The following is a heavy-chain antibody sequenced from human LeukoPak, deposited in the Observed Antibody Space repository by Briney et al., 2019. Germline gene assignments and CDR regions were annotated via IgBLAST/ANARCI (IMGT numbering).Heavy chain of an antibody. CDR3: ARRIGYSSGHSAVYYFDY. Sequence: GGALRLSCAASGFTFSTYWMHWVRQAPGKGLVWVSLINSGGDDTRYADSVKGRFTISRDNAKNTLYLQMNSLRAEDTAVYYCARRIGYSSGHSAVYYFDYWGQGTLVTVSS. CDR2: INSGGDDT. D-gene: IGHD6-19*01. V-gene: IGHV3-74*01. CDR1: GFTFSTYW. J-gene: IGHJ4*02.